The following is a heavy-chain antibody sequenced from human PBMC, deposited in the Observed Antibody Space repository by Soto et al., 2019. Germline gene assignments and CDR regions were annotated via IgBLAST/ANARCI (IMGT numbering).Heavy chain of an antibody. D-gene: IGHD1-26*01. CDR2: ISGYNGNT. CDR3: ARDTAGGSYYWGYYFDY. J-gene: IGHJ4*02. Sequence: QVQLVQSGAEVKKPGASVKVSCKASGYTFISYGISWVRQAPGQGLEWMGWISGYNGNTNYAQKLQGRVTMTTDTSTSTAYMELRSLRSDDTAVYYCARDTAGGSYYWGYYFDYWGQGTLVTVSS. V-gene: IGHV1-18*01. CDR1: GYTFISYG.